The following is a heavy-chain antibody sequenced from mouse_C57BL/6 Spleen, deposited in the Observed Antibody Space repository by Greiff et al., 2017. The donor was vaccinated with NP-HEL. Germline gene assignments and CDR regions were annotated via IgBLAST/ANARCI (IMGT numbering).Heavy chain of an antibody. Sequence: VQLQQSGPELVKPGASVKLSCKASGYTFTSYDINWVKQRPGQGLEWIGWIYPRDGSTKYNEKFKGKATLTVDTSSSTAYMELHSLTSEDSAVYFCASHYGSSYYAMDYWGQGTSVTVSS. CDR3: ASHYGSSYYAMDY. CDR1: GYTFTSYD. J-gene: IGHJ4*01. D-gene: IGHD1-1*01. CDR2: IYPRDGST. V-gene: IGHV1-85*01.